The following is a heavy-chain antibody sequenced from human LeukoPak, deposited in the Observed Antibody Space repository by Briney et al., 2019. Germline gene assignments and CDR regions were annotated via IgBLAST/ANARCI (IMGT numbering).Heavy chain of an antibody. CDR2: MNPNSGNT. Sequence: GASVKVSCKASGYTFTSYDINWLRQATGQGLEWMGWMNPNSGNTGYAQKFQGRVTMTRNTSISTAYMELSSLRSEDTAVYYCARVSILYYYDSSGYRYPHFNFDYWGQGTLVTVSS. CDR1: GYTFTSYD. V-gene: IGHV1-8*01. J-gene: IGHJ4*02. D-gene: IGHD3-22*01. CDR3: ARVSILYYYDSSGYRYPHFNFDY.